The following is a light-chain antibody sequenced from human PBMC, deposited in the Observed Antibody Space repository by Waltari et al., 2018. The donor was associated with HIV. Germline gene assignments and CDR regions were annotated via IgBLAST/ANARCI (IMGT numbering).Light chain of an antibody. J-gene: IGKJ2*01. CDR1: QSVGKY. CDR2: DAS. CDR3: QQRTNWPPYT. Sequence: EIVLSQSPATLSLSPGERATLSCRASQSVGKYLAWYQQKPGQAPRLLIYDASDRATGIPARFSGSGSRTDFTLTISSLEPEDFAFYYCQQRTNWPPYTFGQGTKLEIK. V-gene: IGKV3-11*01.